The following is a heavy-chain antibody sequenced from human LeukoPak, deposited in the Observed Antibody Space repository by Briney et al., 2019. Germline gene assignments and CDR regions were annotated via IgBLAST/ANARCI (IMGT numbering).Heavy chain of an antibody. Sequence: GGSLRLSCAASGFTFDDYAMHWVRQAPGNGLEWVSGISWNSGSIGYADSVKGRFTISRDNAKNSLYLQMNSLRAEDTALYYCAKDMAGRRITMVRGQGYGMDVWGQGTTVTVSS. J-gene: IGHJ6*02. V-gene: IGHV3-9*01. CDR1: GFTFDDYA. D-gene: IGHD3-10*01. CDR2: ISWNSGSI. CDR3: AKDMAGRRITMVRGQGYGMDV.